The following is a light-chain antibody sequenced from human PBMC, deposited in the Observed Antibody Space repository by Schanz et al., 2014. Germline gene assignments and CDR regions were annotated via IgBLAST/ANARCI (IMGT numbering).Light chain of an antibody. Sequence: IHMTQSPSTLSASVGDRVTITCRASQSMGTWLAWYQQKPGKAPKLLIYDASNLEIGVPSKFSGSGSGTEFTLTISSLQPDDLATYYCQQYNSFPGTFGQGTKVEIK. CDR3: QQYNSFPGT. CDR2: DAS. J-gene: IGKJ1*01. V-gene: IGKV1-5*01. CDR1: QSMGTW.